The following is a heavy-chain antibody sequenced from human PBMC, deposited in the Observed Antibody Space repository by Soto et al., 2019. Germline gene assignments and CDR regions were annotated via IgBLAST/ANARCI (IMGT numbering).Heavy chain of an antibody. CDR1: GESFRGYY. CDR2: ISHSGST. V-gene: IGHV4-34*01. Sequence: SETLSLTCAVYGESFRGYYGSWIRQPPGKGLEWIGEISHSGSTNYNPSLKSRVTISVDTSKNQFSLKLSSVTAADTAVYYCARHLSGIKGFGVVITNYYYYYGMDVWGQGTTVTVSS. CDR3: ARHLSGIKGFGVVITNYYYYYGMDV. J-gene: IGHJ6*02. D-gene: IGHD3-3*01.